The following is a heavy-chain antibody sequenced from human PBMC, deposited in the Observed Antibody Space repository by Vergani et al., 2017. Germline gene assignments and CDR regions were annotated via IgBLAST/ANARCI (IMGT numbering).Heavy chain of an antibody. CDR3: ARDQKYYYDSSGYYNWFDP. Sequence: QVQLQESGPGLVKPSATLSLTCTVSGGSISSYYWSWIRQPPGKGLEWIGYIYYSGSTNYNPSLTSRVTIAVDTSKNQFSLKLSSVTAADTAVYYCARDQKYYYDSSGYYNWFDPWGQGTLVTVSS. D-gene: IGHD3-22*01. CDR1: GGSISSYY. J-gene: IGHJ5*02. CDR2: IYYSGST. V-gene: IGHV4-59*01.